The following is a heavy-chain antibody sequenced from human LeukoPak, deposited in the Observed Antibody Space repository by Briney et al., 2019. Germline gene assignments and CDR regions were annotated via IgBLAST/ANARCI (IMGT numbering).Heavy chain of an antibody. Sequence: PSETLSLTCTVSGGSISGSSYYWGWIRQPPGKGLEWIGSIYYSGSTFYNPSLESRVTVSVDTSKNQFSLKLSSVTAADTAVYYCARPAGDFWSGYFFGYWGRGTLVTVSS. D-gene: IGHD3-3*01. CDR2: IYYSGST. J-gene: IGHJ4*02. CDR3: ARPAGDFWSGYFFGY. V-gene: IGHV4-39*01. CDR1: GGSISGSSYY.